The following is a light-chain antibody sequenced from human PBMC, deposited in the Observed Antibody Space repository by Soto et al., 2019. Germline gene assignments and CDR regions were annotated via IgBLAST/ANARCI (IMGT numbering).Light chain of an antibody. CDR2: GAS. V-gene: IGKV3-20*01. Sequence: EIVLTQSPGTLSLFPGERATLSCRTSQNISSSFFAWYHQKPGQAPRLLIFGASNRATGIPDRFSGSGSGTDFTLTIRRLEPEDFAVYFCQQYGRSPWTFGQGTKVEIK. J-gene: IGKJ1*01. CDR1: QNISSSF. CDR3: QQYGRSPWT.